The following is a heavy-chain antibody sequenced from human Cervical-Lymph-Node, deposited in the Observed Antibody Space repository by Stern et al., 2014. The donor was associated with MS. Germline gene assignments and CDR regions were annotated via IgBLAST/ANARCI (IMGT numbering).Heavy chain of an antibody. Sequence: VQLLESGGGVVQPGTSLRLSCAVSGFTFSNYGMHWVRQAPGKGLAWVAVISYDADVKFYADSVKGRFTISRDTPKNTMYLQLNSLKVEDTAVYFCAKKSVGTTGTTTAFDYWGQGTLVTVSS. CDR3: AKKSVGTTGTTTAFDY. D-gene: IGHD1-1*01. CDR1: GFTFSNYG. CDR2: ISYDADVK. V-gene: IGHV3-30*18. J-gene: IGHJ4*02.